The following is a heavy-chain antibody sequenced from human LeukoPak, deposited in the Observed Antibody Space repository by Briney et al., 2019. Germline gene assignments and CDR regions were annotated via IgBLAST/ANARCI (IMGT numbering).Heavy chain of an antibody. Sequence: GESLKISCKGSGYSFTSYWIGWVRQMPGKGREWMGIIYPGDSDTRYSPSFQGQVTISADKSISTAYLQWSSLKASDTAMYYCARHPGTAMVTPYYFDYWGQGTLVTVSS. V-gene: IGHV5-51*01. CDR1: GYSFTSYW. CDR3: ARHPGTAMVTPYYFDY. D-gene: IGHD5-18*01. CDR2: IYPGDSDT. J-gene: IGHJ4*02.